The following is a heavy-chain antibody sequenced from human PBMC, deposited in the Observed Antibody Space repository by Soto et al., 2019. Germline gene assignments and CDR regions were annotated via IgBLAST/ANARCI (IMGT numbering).Heavy chain of an antibody. V-gene: IGHV3-30-3*01. CDR2: ISYDGSNK. J-gene: IGHJ4*02. CDR3: ATKYGGDAYFDY. D-gene: IGHD4-17*01. Sequence: GGSLRLSCAASGFTFSSYAMHWVRQAPGKGLEWVALISYDGSNKYYADSVKGRLTISRDNSKNTLYLQMNSLRAEDTAVYYCATKYGGDAYFDYWGQGTLVTISS. CDR1: GFTFSSYA.